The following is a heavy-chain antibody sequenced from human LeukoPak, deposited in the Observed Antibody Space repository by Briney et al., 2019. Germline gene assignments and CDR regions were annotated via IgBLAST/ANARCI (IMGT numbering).Heavy chain of an antibody. CDR3: ARVMYSSGWSFDY. J-gene: IGHJ4*02. Sequence: GGSLRLSCAASGFTFSSYWMSWVRQAPGKVLEWVANIKQDGSEKYYVDSVKGRFTISRDNAKNSLYLQMNSLRAEDTAVYYCARVMYSSGWSFDYWGQGTLVTVSS. V-gene: IGHV3-7*01. CDR1: GFTFSSYW. D-gene: IGHD6-19*01. CDR2: IKQDGSEK.